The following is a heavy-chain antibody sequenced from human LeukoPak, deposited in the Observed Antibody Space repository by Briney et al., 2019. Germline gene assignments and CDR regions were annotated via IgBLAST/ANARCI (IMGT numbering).Heavy chain of an antibody. J-gene: IGHJ4*02. Sequence: GESPKISCKGSGYSFTSYWISWVRQMPGKGLEWMGRIDPSDSYTNYSPSFQGHVTISADKSISTAYLQWSSLKASDTAMYYCAKTYSIAAAGEFDYWGQGTLVTVSS. D-gene: IGHD6-13*01. CDR3: AKTYSIAAAGEFDY. CDR2: IDPSDSYT. V-gene: IGHV5-10-1*01. CDR1: GYSFTSYW.